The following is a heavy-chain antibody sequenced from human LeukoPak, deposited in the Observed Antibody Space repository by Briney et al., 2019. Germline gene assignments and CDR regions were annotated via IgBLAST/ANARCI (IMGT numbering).Heavy chain of an antibody. CDR3: ARVPYDILTGGYYFDY. J-gene: IGHJ4*02. CDR1: GYTFTSYG. Sequence: ASVTVSCKASGYTFTSYGISWVRQAPGQGLEWMGWISAYNGNTNYAQKLQGRVTMTTDTSTSTAYMELRSLRSDDTAVYYCARVPYDILTGGYYFDYWGQGTLVTVSS. D-gene: IGHD3-9*01. V-gene: IGHV1-18*01. CDR2: ISAYNGNT.